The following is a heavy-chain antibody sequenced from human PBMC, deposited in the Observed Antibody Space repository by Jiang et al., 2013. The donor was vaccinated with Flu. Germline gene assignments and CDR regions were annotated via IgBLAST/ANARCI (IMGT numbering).Heavy chain of an antibody. CDR1: GFTFSSYA. V-gene: IGHV3-33*01. J-gene: IGHJ4*02. CDR3: ARQGPYGSGSYLDY. Sequence: VQLVESGGGVVQPGRSLRLSCAASGFTFSSYAMHWVRQAPGKGLEWVAVIWYDGSNNYYADSVKGRFTISRDNSKNTLYLQMNSLRADDTAVYYCARQGPYGSGSYLDYWGQGTLVTVSS. CDR2: IWYDGSNN. D-gene: IGHD3-10*01.